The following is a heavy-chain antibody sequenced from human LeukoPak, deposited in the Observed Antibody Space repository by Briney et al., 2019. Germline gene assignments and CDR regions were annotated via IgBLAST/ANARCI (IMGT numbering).Heavy chain of an antibody. CDR2: IFYAGST. D-gene: IGHD3-9*01. Sequence: PSETLSLTCTVSGGSISSGSFRWAWIRQPPGKGLEWIGNIFYAGSTYYSPSLKSRVIISVDTSKNQFSLKLSSVTAADTAVYYCARYGIYSVDYWGQGTLVTVSS. CDR3: ARYGIYSVDY. J-gene: IGHJ4*02. CDR1: GGSISSGSFR. V-gene: IGHV4-39*01.